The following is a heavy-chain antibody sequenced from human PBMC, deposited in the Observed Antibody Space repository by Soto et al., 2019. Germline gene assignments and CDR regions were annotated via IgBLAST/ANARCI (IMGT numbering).Heavy chain of an antibody. J-gene: IGHJ4*01. D-gene: IGHD1-26*01. Sequence: SPTLSLPCGIPVDSVSSNSAGWSWVRQSPSRGLEWLGRTYYRSKWYYEYAVSVRGRITINPDTSKNQYSLQLNSVTPEDTAVYFCARGEQYSGRIFDYWGQGTLVTVSS. CDR1: VDSVSSNSAG. V-gene: IGHV6-1*01. CDR3: ARGEQYSGRIFDY. CDR2: TYYRSKWYY.